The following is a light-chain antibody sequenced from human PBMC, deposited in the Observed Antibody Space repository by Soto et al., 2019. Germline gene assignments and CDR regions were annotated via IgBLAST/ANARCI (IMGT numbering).Light chain of an antibody. J-gene: IGKJ1*01. CDR3: QHYNNYPWT. CDR2: KAS. Sequence: DIQMTQSPSNLSASVGDRVTITCRASQSISSWLAWYQQKPGKAPKVLIYKASSLESGVPSRFSGSGSGTEFTLTISSLQPDDFATYYCQHYNNYPWTFGQGTKVEIK. CDR1: QSISSW. V-gene: IGKV1-5*03.